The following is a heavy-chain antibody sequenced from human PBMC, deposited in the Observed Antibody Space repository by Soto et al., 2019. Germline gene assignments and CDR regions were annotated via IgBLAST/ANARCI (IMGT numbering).Heavy chain of an antibody. CDR1: GFRFTSHW. D-gene: IGHD6-19*01. CDR2: VNQDGSQS. V-gene: IGHV3-7*01. J-gene: IGHJ4*02. CDR3: VRDGIGGWHFDS. Sequence: GGSLRLSCEASGFRFTSHWMSWVRQAQGKGLEWVANVNQDGSQSYLVDSVKGRFISSRDNTKNSLYLQLSSLRAEDTAVYYCVRDGIGGWHFDSWGQGTLVTVSS.